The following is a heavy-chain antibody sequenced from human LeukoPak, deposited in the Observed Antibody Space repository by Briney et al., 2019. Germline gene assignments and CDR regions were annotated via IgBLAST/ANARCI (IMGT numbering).Heavy chain of an antibody. V-gene: IGHV4-39*01. CDR3: ATLTYYYSYLAV. CDR2: MYYSGSG. J-gene: IGHJ6*03. Sequence: PSETLSLTCTISGDSIGGSSYYWGWIRQAPGEGLEWIGSMYYSGSGSYSPSLKSRVTISLDTSNNRFSLKLNSVTAADTAVYYCATLTYYYSYLAVWGKGTTVTVSS. CDR1: GDSIGGSSYY.